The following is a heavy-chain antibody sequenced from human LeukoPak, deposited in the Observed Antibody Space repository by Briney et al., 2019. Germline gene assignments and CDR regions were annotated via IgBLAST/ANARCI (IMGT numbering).Heavy chain of an antibody. CDR2: ISYDGSNK. CDR3: AKDLPDPYYYDSSGYDY. V-gene: IGHV3-30*18. D-gene: IGHD3-22*01. CDR1: GFTFSSYG. Sequence: SGGSLRLSCAASGFTFSSYGMHWVRQAPGKGLEWVAVISYDGSNKYYADSVKGRFTISRDNSKNTLYLQMNSLRAEDTAVYYCAKDLPDPYYYDSSGYDYWGQGTLVTVSS. J-gene: IGHJ4*02.